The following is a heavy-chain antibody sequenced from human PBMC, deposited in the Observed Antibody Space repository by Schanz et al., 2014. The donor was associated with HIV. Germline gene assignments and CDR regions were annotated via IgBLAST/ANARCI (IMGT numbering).Heavy chain of an antibody. CDR3: AKVAIHSSGWLPFDY. J-gene: IGHJ4*02. CDR2: ISYDGTKK. CDR1: GFSFDTFG. V-gene: IGHV3-30*18. Sequence: QVQLAESGGGVVQPGRSLRLSCAGSGFSFDTFGIHWVRQAPGKGLEWVAVISYDGTKKHYADSVKGRFTISRDNSKNTLYLQMNSLGAEDTAVYYCAKVAIHSSGWLPFDYWGQGTLVTVSP. D-gene: IGHD6-19*01.